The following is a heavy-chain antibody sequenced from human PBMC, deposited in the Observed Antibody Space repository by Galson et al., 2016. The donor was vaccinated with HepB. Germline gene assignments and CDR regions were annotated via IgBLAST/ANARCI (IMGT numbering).Heavy chain of an antibody. V-gene: IGHV5-51*01. Sequence: QSGAEVTKPGESLRISCKASGYSFIRNWIGWVRQLPGKGLEWMGTVYPGDSDTRYSPSFQGQVTISADKSISTAYLQWSSLKASDSGMYFCARSIAVAGPSDFWGQGTLVIVSS. D-gene: IGHD6-19*01. J-gene: IGHJ4*02. CDR1: GYSFIRNW. CDR3: ARSIAVAGPSDF. CDR2: VYPGDSDT.